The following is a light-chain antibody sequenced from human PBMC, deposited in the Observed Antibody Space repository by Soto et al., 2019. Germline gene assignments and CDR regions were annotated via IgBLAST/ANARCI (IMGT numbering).Light chain of an antibody. Sequence: QSVLTQPPSVSGAPGQRVTISCTGSSSNIGAGYDVHWYQQLPGTAPKLLIYVNSNRPSGVPDRFSGSKSGTSASLAITGLQAEDGADYYCQFYDSSLSGYYVFGTGTKVTVL. CDR3: QFYDSSLSGYYV. CDR1: SSNIGAGYD. CDR2: VNS. J-gene: IGLJ1*01. V-gene: IGLV1-40*01.